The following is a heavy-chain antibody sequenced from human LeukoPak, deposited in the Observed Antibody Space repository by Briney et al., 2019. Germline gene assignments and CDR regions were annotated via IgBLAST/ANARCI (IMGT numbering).Heavy chain of an antibody. J-gene: IGHJ6*02. Sequence: PGGSLRLSCAASGFTFSTYWMHWVRQAPGKGLEWVALIWYDGSNKYYADSVKGRFTISRDSSKNTLYLEMSSLRAEDTAVYFCARERTLYVSGSGYGMDVWGQGTTVTVSS. V-gene: IGHV3-33*08. CDR2: IWYDGSNK. D-gene: IGHD3-10*01. CDR3: ARERTLYVSGSGYGMDV. CDR1: GFTFSTYW.